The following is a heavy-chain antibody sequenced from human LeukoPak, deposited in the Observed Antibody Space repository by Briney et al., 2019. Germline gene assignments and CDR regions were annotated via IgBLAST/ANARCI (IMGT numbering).Heavy chain of an antibody. CDR3: ARDHCSGGSCLGGH. D-gene: IGHD2-15*01. Sequence: GASVKVSCKASGYTFTSYYMHWVRQAPGQGLEWMGIINPSGGSTSYAQKFQGRVTITADKSTSTAYMEMSSLRSEDTAVYYCARDHCSGGSCLGGHWGQGTLVTVSS. CDR2: INPSGGST. J-gene: IGHJ4*02. V-gene: IGHV1-46*01. CDR1: GYTFTSYY.